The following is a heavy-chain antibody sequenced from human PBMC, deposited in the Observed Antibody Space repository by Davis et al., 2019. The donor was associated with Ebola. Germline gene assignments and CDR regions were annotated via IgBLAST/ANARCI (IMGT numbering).Heavy chain of an antibody. V-gene: IGHV4-59*08. Sequence: SETLSLTCTVSGGSISSYYWSWIRQPPGKGLEWIGYIYYSGSTNYNPSLKSRVTISVDTSKNQFSLKLSSVTAADTAVYYCARHVVGSSWSIRYYYGMDVWDQGTTVTVSS. CDR2: IYYSGST. CDR1: GGSISSYY. CDR3: ARHVVGSSWSIRYYYGMDV. J-gene: IGHJ6*02. D-gene: IGHD6-13*01.